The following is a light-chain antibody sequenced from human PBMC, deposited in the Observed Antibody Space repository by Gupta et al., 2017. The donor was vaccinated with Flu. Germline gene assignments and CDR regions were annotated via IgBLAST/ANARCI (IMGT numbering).Light chain of an antibody. V-gene: IGLV1-51*02. CDR1: SSNIENNY. CDR2: ENN. CDR3: GTWDSSLSAWV. Sequence: KVTISCSGSSSNIENNYVSWYQQFPGTAPELLIYENNKRPSGIPDRFSGSKSDTSATLGITGLQIGDEANYYCGTWDSSLSAWVFGGGTKVTVL. J-gene: IGLJ3*02.